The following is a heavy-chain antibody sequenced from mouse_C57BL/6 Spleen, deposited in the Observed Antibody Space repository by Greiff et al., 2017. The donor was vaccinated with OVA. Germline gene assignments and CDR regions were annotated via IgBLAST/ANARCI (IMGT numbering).Heavy chain of an antibody. V-gene: IGHV1-15*01. J-gene: IGHJ2*01. CDR2: IDPETGGT. D-gene: IGHD1-1*01. CDR3: TREDYGSSSTYYFDY. CDR1: GYTFTDYE. Sequence: QVQLQQSGAELVRPGASVTLSCKASGYTFTDYEMHWVKQTPVHGLEWIGAIDPETGGTAYNQKFKGKAILTADKSSSTAYMALRSLTSEDSAVYYCTREDYGSSSTYYFDYWGQGTTLTVSS.